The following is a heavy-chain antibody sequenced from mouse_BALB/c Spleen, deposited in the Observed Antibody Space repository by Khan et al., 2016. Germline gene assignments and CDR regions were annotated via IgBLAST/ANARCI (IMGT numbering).Heavy chain of an antibody. V-gene: IGHV1-69*02. D-gene: IGHD1-2*01. CDR3: SRAITTIGSYYYAMDY. Sequence: QVQLQQSGAALVRPGASVKLSCKASGYTFTNYWINWVKQRPGQGLEWIGNIYPSDTHANYNQKFKDKATLTVDRSSSTAYMHRISPTSEDSAVYYCSRAITTIGSYYYAMDYWGQGTSVTVSS. J-gene: IGHJ4*01. CDR2: IYPSDTHA. CDR1: GYTFTNYW.